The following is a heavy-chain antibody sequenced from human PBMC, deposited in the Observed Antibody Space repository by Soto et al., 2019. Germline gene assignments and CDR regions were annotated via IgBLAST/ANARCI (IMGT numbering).Heavy chain of an antibody. D-gene: IGHD2-2*01. CDR2: IGESGTPT. CDR3: ARYIPGVRYYGMDV. J-gene: IGHJ6*02. Sequence: SGFTVSSNYMSWVRQAPGKGLEWVSLIGESGTPTYYADSVKGRFTISRDNSGNTLFLEMYSLRAEDTAVYYCARYIPGVRYYGMDVWGQGTTVTVSS. CDR1: GFTVSSNY. V-gene: IGHV3-53*01.